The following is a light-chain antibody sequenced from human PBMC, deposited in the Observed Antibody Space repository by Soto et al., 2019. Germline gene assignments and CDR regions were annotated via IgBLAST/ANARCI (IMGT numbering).Light chain of an antibody. J-gene: IGKJ1*01. Sequence: DIQMPPSPSTLSGSVGNRVTITCRASQTISSWLAWYQQKPGKAPKLLIYNASTLKSGVPSRFSGSGSGTEFTLAISSLQPDDFATYYCQHYNSYSEAFGQGTKVDIK. CDR2: NAS. CDR3: QHYNSYSEA. V-gene: IGKV1-5*03. CDR1: QTISSW.